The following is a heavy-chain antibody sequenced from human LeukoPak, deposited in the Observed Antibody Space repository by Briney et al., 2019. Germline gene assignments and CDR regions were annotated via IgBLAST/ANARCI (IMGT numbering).Heavy chain of an antibody. D-gene: IGHD1-14*01. CDR2: IDPSDSYT. Sequence: GESLKISCKGSGYXFTSYWISWVRQMPGKGLEWMGRIDPSDSYTNYSPSFQGHVTISADKSISTAYLQWSSLKASDTAMYYCARHNPNSDAFDIWGQGTMVTVSS. CDR3: ARHNPNSDAFDI. J-gene: IGHJ3*02. CDR1: GYXFTSYW. V-gene: IGHV5-10-1*01.